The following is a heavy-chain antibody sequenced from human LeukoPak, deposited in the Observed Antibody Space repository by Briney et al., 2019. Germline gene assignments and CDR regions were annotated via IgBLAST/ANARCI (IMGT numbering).Heavy chain of an antibody. CDR1: SGSISSSGYY. D-gene: IGHD1-26*01. J-gene: IGHJ5*02. CDR2: IYYSGST. CDR3: PRHEYSGSYYGLSWFDP. Sequence: SETLSLTCTVSSGSISSSGYYWGWIRQPPGKGLEWIASIYYSGSTYYNPSLKSRVTISVDTSKNQLSLKLSSLTAADTAVYYCPRHEYSGSYYGLSWFDPWGQGTLVTVSS. V-gene: IGHV4-39*01.